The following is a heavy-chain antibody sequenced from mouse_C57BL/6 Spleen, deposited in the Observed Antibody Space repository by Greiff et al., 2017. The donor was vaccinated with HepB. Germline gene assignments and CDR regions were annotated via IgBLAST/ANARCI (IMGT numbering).Heavy chain of an antibody. CDR3: TRGLRPYFDY. D-gene: IGHD1-2*01. CDR1: GFTFSDAW. Sequence: EVQLQQSGGGLVQPGGSMKLSCAASGFTFSDAWMDWVRQSPEKGLEWVAEIRNKANNHATYYAESVKGRFTISRDDSKSSVYLQMNSLRAEDTGIYYCTRGLRPYFDYWGQGTTLTVSS. J-gene: IGHJ2*01. V-gene: IGHV6-6*01. CDR2: IRNKANNHAT.